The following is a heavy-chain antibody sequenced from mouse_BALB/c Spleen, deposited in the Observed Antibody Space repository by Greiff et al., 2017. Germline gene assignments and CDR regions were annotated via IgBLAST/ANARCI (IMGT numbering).Heavy chain of an antibody. CDR2: ISDGGSYT. Sequence: EVMLVESGGGLVKPGGSLKLSCAASGFTFSDYYMYWVRQTPEKRLEWVATISDGGSYTYYPDSVKGRFTISRDNAKNNLYLQMSSLKSEDTAMYYCARAITTVVDYWGQGTTLTVSS. J-gene: IGHJ2*01. V-gene: IGHV5-4*02. CDR3: ARAITTVVDY. CDR1: GFTFSDYY. D-gene: IGHD1-1*01.